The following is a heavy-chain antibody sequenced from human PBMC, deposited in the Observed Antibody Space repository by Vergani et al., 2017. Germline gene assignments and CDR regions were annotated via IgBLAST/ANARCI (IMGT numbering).Heavy chain of an antibody. CDR1: GFTFSNYA. V-gene: IGHV3-23*01. J-gene: IGHJ4*02. D-gene: IGHD6-6*01. CDR2: ISGSGTST. Sequence: EVQLLESGGGLGQPGGSLRLSCAASGFTFSNYAMSWVRQVPGKGLEWVSTISGSGTSTYSADSVKGRFTISRDKSKNTLYLQMDSLRDDETAVYYCAKGPVYSSSSHHFDFWGQGTLVTVSS. CDR3: AKGPVYSSSSHHFDF.